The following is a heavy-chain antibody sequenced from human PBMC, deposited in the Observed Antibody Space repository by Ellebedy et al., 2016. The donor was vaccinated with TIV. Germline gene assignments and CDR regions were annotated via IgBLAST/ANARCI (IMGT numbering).Heavy chain of an antibody. CDR1: GGSISSYY. CDR2: IYYSGST. V-gene: IGHV4-59*01. Sequence: SETLSLXCTVSGGSISSYYWSWIRQPPGKGLEWIGYIYYSGSTNYNPSLKSRVTISVDTSKNQFSLKLSSVTAADTAVYYWARGGTVAGTEWFDPWGQGTLVTVSS. CDR3: ARGGTVAGTEWFDP. J-gene: IGHJ5*02. D-gene: IGHD6-19*01.